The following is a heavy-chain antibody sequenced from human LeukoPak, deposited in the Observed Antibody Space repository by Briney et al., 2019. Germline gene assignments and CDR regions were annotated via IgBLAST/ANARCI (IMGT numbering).Heavy chain of an antibody. Sequence: EASAKVSCKASGDTFTNYGISWVRQAPGQGLEWMGWISAYNGNTNYAQKFQGRVTMTTDTSTNTAYMELRSLRSDTAMYFCARDLGPIAASYYFDFWVQGTLVTVSS. CDR1: GDTFTNYG. CDR3: ARDLGPIAASYYFDF. D-gene: IGHD6-6*01. V-gene: IGHV1-18*01. J-gene: IGHJ4*02. CDR2: ISAYNGNT.